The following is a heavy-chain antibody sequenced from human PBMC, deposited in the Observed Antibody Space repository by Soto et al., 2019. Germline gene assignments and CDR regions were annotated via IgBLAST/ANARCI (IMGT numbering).Heavy chain of an antibody. CDR3: AKGGAIVASGTRVYLYNAMDV. V-gene: IGHV1-2*02. CDR1: GYTFTGYY. D-gene: IGHD5-12*01. J-gene: IGHJ6*02. Sequence: QVQLVQSGTEVKRPGDSVKVSCKASGYTFTGYYVHWVRQAPGQGLEWMGWINPNSGDTYLAQRFQGRVTMNRDTTIGTAYMELRGLTSDDTAEYYCAKGGAIVASGTRVYLYNAMDVLCQGTTVTVSS. CDR2: INPNSGDT.